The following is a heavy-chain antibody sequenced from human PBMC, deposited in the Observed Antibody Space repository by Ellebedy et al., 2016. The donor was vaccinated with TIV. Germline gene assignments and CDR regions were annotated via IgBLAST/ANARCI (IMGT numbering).Heavy chain of an antibody. V-gene: IGHV3-23*01. CDR1: GFTFSTYP. Sequence: GESLKISCAASGFTFSTYPMNWVRQAPGKGLEWVSIISANGGTTYYADSVKGRFTISRDNSKNTLYLQMNSLRAEDTAIYYCAKRGDNSPNHSNSLFDYWGQGTLVTVSS. CDR2: ISANGGTT. CDR3: AKRGDNSPNHSNSLFDY. D-gene: IGHD4-23*01. J-gene: IGHJ4*02.